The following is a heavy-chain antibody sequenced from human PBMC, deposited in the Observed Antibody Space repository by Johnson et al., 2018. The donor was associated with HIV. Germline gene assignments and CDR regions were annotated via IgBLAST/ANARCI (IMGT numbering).Heavy chain of an antibody. Sequence: QVQLVESGGGLVQPGGSLRLSCAASGFTFSSYAMSWVRQAPGKGLEWVAVIWYDGTNKYYGDSVKGRVTISRDNSKNTLFLQMNSLRAGDTAIYYCVRESLRRIPVPGPGDAAFDIWGLGTMVTVSS. D-gene: IGHD6-19*01. CDR1: GFTFSSYA. CDR3: VRESLRRIPVPGPGDAAFDI. J-gene: IGHJ3*02. CDR2: IWYDGTNK. V-gene: IGHV3-33*08.